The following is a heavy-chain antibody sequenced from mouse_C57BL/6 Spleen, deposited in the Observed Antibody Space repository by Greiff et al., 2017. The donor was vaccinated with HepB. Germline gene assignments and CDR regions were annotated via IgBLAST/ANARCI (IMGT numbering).Heavy chain of an antibody. CDR2: ISDVGSYT. CDR3: ARDHYDYGEYYAMDY. V-gene: IGHV5-4*01. J-gene: IGHJ4*01. CDR1: GFTFSSYA. D-gene: IGHD2-4*01. Sequence: EVQLVESGGGLVKPGGSLKLSCAASGFTFSSYAMSWVRQTPEKRLEWVATISDVGSYTYYPDNVKGRFTISRDNAKNNLYLQMSHLKSEDTAMYYCARDHYDYGEYYAMDYWGQGTSVTVSS.